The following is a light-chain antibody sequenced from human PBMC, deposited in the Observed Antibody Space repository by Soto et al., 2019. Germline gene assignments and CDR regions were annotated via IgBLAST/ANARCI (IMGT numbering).Light chain of an antibody. CDR3: QQYDNLPLT. CDR2: DAS. J-gene: IGKJ4*01. V-gene: IGKV1-33*01. CDR1: QDISNY. Sequence: EIQMTQSPSSLSASVGDLVTTTCQASQDISNYLNWYQQKPGKAPKLLIYDASNLETGVPSRFSGSGSGTDFTFTISSLQPEDIATYYCQQYDNLPLTFGGGTKVDIK.